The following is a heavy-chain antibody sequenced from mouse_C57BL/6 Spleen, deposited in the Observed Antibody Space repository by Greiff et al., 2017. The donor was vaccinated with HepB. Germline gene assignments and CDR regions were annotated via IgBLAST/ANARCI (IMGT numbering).Heavy chain of an antibody. V-gene: IGHV5-6*01. CDR1: GFTFSSYG. J-gene: IGHJ2*01. CDR3: ARSDSLFDY. D-gene: IGHD2-4*01. Sequence: EVKLVESGGDLVKPGGSLKLSCAASGFTFSSYGMSWVRQTPDKRLEWVATISSGGSYTYYPDSVKGRFTISRDNAKNTLYLQMSSLKSEDTAMYYCARSDSLFDYWGQGTTLTVSS. CDR2: ISSGGSYT.